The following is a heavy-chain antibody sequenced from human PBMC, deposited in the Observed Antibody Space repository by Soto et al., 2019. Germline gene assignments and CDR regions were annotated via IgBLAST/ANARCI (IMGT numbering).Heavy chain of an antibody. J-gene: IGHJ6*02. Sequence: QVQLVQSGAEVKMPGSSVRVSCKASGGSFSKYGISWVRQAPGQGLEWMGGIIPMFGIGNYAEKFLGRVTITADEYTSTSHMELSSLRSEDTAVYFCARGYRENYCYAMDVWGQGTTVTVSS. CDR1: GGSFSKYG. V-gene: IGHV1-69*01. D-gene: IGHD1-26*01. CDR2: IIPMFGIG. CDR3: ARGYRENYCYAMDV.